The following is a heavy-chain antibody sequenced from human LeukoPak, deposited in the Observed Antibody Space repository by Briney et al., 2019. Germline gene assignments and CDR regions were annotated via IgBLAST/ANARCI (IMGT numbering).Heavy chain of an antibody. D-gene: IGHD2-2*02. CDR3: AREYHYCSSTSCYIDY. Sequence: GASVNVSCKASGYTFTSYGISWVRQAPGQGLEWMGWNSAYNGNTNYAQKLQGRVTMTTDTSTSTAYMELRSLRSDDTAVYYCAREYHYCSSTSCYIDYWGQGTLVTVSS. J-gene: IGHJ4*02. CDR2: NSAYNGNT. V-gene: IGHV1-18*01. CDR1: GYTFTSYG.